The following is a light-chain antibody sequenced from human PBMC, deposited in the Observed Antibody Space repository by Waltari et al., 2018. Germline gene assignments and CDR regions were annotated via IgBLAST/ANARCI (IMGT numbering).Light chain of an antibody. CDR1: NNDIGSYNL. J-gene: IGLJ2*01. Sequence: QSALTQPASVSGSPGQSITISCTGTNNDIGSYNLVSWYKQHPGKAPKVIIFEVNKRPSGVSNRFSGSKSGNTASLTVSGLHPEDEADYYCCSYAGTPRVVFGGGTKLTVL. CDR3: CSYAGTPRVV. CDR2: EVN. V-gene: IGLV2-23*02.